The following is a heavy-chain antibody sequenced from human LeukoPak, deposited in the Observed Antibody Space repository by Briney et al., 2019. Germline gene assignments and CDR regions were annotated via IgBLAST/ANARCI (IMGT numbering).Heavy chain of an antibody. CDR2: TYYRSKWDT. CDR3: ARVSKDSSTWYKGIDK. J-gene: IGHJ4*02. D-gene: IGHD6-13*01. V-gene: IGHV6-1*01. Sequence: SQTLSLTCAISGDSVSSNSAAWNWISQSPSRGLEWLGRTYYRSKWDTEYAASVKSRITINSDTSKNQISLHLNSVTPEDTALYYCARVSKDSSTWYKGIDKWGQGTLVTVSS. CDR1: GDSVSSNSAA.